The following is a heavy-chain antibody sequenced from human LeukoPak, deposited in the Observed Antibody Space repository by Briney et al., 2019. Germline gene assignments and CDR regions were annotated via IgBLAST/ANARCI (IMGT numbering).Heavy chain of an antibody. J-gene: IGHJ4*02. V-gene: IGHV1-69*13. CDR3: ARDPQMGATPHFDY. CDR2: IIPIFGTA. D-gene: IGHD1-26*01. Sequence: ASVKVSCKASGGTFSSYAISWVRQAPGQGLEWIGGIIPIFGTANYAQKFQGRVTITADESTSTAYMELSSLRSEDTAVYYCARDPQMGATPHFDYWGQGTLVTVSS. CDR1: GGTFSSYA.